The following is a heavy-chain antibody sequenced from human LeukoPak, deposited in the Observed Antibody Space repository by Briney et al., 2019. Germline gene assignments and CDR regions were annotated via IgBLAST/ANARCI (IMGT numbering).Heavy chain of an antibody. V-gene: IGHV3-33*01. D-gene: IGHD5-12*01. CDR1: GFSFSAYG. Sequence: PGRSLRLSCAASGFSFSAYGMHWVPQAPGKGLEWVALIWYDGNNKYYADSVKGRFTISRDNSKNTLYLQMNSLRAEDTAVYYCARGSESYDYYSYGMDVWGKGTTVTVS. CDR2: IWYDGNNK. CDR3: ARGSESYDYYSYGMDV. J-gene: IGHJ6*04.